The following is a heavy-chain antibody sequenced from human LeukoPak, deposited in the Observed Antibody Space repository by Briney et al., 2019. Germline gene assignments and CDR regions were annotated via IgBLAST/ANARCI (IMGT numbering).Heavy chain of an antibody. CDR2: INPSGGST. CDR1: GYTFTSYY. CDR3: AGVHSSLRYFDWLYPGGGYFDY. D-gene: IGHD3-9*01. V-gene: IGHV1-46*03. Sequence: ASVKVSCKASGYTFTSYYMHWVRQAPGQGLEWMGIINPSGGSTSYAQKFQGRVTMTRDTSTSTVYMELSGLRSEDTAVYYCAGVHSSLRYFDWLYPGGGYFDYWGQGTLVTVSS. J-gene: IGHJ4*02.